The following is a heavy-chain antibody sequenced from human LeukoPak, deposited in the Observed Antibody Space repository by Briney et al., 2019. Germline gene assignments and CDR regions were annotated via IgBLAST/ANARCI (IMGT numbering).Heavy chain of an antibody. V-gene: IGHV3-21*01. Sequence: PGGSLRLSCAASGFTFSSYSMNWVRQAPGKGLEWVSSISSSSSYIYYADSVKGRFTISRDNAKNSLYLQMNSLRAEDTAVYYCARDSSESHLLRYSDWLCFDYWGQGTLVTVSS. J-gene: IGHJ4*02. CDR1: GFTFSSYS. D-gene: IGHD3-9*01. CDR2: ISSSSSYI. CDR3: ARDSSESHLLRYSDWLCFDY.